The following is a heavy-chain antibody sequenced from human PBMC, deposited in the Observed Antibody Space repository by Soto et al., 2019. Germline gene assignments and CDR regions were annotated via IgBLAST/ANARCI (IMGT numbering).Heavy chain of an antibody. Sequence: EVQLVESGGDLVQSGGSLGLSCAASGFSFRSYWMHWVRQAPGKGLVWVARISSDGSTTTYADSASGRFIISRDNDANILYLQMSSLRAEDTAVYYCAREYYGVLTGYYNVFWGQGTLVTVSS. CDR1: GFSFRSYW. V-gene: IGHV3-74*01. CDR3: AREYYGVLTGYYNVF. D-gene: IGHD3-9*01. CDR2: ISSDGSTT. J-gene: IGHJ4*02.